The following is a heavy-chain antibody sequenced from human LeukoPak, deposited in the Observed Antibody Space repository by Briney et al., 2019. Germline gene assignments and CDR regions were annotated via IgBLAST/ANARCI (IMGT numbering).Heavy chain of an antibody. CDR2: IYYTGST. D-gene: IGHD2-2*01. CDR3: ARFFPLLGQLRPYYFDY. J-gene: IGHJ4*02. Sequence: SETLSLTCTVSGGSISRDYWSWIRQPPGKGLEWIGYIYYTGSTNYNPSLKSRVTISVDTSKNQFSLKLSSVTAADTAVYYCARFFPLLGQLRPYYFDYWGQGTLVTVSS. CDR1: GGSISRDY. V-gene: IGHV4-59*01.